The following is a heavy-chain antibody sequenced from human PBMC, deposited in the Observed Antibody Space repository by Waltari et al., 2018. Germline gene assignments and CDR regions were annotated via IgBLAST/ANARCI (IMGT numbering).Heavy chain of an antibody. V-gene: IGHV3-33*01. J-gene: IGHJ6*02. D-gene: IGHD6-13*01. CDR1: GFTFSTYG. Sequence: QVQVVESGGGVVQPGRSLRLSCAASGFTFSTYGMHWVSQAPGKGLECVAVIWYDGSNKYYADSVKGRFTISRDNSKKTLHLQMNSLRAEDTAVYYCARDLSSWYRGTTYYYYGMDVWGQGTTVTVSS. CDR2: IWYDGSNK. CDR3: ARDLSSWYRGTTYYYYGMDV.